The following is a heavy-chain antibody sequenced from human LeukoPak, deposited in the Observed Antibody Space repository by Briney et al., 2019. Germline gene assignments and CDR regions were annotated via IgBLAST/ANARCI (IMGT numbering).Heavy chain of an antibody. CDR3: ARVYFQYYYDSSGQNDY. D-gene: IGHD3-22*01. CDR2: IKQDGSEK. V-gene: IGHV3-7*01. CDR1: GFTFSSYW. J-gene: IGHJ4*02. Sequence: GGSLRLSCAASGFTFSSYWMSWVRQAPGKGLVWVANIKQDGSEKYYVDSVKGRFTISRDNAKNSLYLQMNSLRAEDTAVYYCARVYFQYYYDSSGQNDYWGQGTLVTVSS.